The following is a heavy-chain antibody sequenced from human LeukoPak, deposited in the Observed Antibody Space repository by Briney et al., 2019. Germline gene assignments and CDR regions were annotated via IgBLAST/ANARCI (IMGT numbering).Heavy chain of an antibody. D-gene: IGHD2-8*01. CDR3: ASGAPKYCTNGVCYSDYFDY. CDR1: GGTFSSYA. CDR2: IIPIFGTA. V-gene: IGHV1-69*13. J-gene: IGHJ4*02. Sequence: SVKVSCKASGGTFSSYAISWVRQAPGQGLEWMGGIIPIFGTANYAQKFQGRVTITADESTSTAYMELSSLRSEDTAVYYCASGAPKYCTNGVCYSDYFDYWGQGTLVTVST.